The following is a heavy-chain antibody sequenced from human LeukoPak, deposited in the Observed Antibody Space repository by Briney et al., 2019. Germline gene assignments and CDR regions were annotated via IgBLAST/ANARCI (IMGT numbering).Heavy chain of an antibody. V-gene: IGHV3-74*01. CDR2: IYVDGRTT. CDR3: IRDFRSADL. Sequence: GRSLRLSCVPSGFTFSNYWMHWVRQPPGKGLVWVSRIYVDGRTTNYADSVKGRFTISRDNAKNTVYLEMNSLSVEDTATYYCIRDFRSADLWGQGTLVTV. CDR1: GFTFSNYW. J-gene: IGHJ5*02.